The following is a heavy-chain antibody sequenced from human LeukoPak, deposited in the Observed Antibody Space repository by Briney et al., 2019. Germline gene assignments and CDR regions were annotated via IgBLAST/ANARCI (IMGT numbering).Heavy chain of an antibody. CDR3: AWAGGSGSYYADY. CDR2: IYSGGST. CDR1: GFTFSDYY. V-gene: IGHV3-53*01. D-gene: IGHD3-10*01. J-gene: IGHJ4*02. Sequence: GGSLRLSCAASGFTFSDYYMSWVRQAPGKGLEWVSVIYSGGSTYYADSVKGRFTISRDNSKNTLYLQMNSLRAEDTAVYYCAWAGGSGSYYADYWGQGTLVTVSS.